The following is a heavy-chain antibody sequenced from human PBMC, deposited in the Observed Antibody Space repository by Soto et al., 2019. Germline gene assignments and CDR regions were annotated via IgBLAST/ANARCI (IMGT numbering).Heavy chain of an antibody. Sequence: GASVKVSCKASGYTFTSYGISWLRQAPGQGLEWMGWISAYNGNTNYAQKLQGRVTMTTDTSTSTAYMELRSLRSDDTAVYYCARDCYDFWSGYPRYYYYYGMDVWGQGTTVTVSS. CDR1: GYTFTSYG. CDR3: ARDCYDFWSGYPRYYYYYGMDV. D-gene: IGHD3-3*01. V-gene: IGHV1-18*01. CDR2: ISAYNGNT. J-gene: IGHJ6*02.